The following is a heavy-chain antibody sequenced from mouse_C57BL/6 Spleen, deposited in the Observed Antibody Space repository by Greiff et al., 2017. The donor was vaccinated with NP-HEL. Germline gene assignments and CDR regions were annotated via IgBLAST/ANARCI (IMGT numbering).Heavy chain of an antibody. J-gene: IGHJ2*01. CDR2: IWRGGST. V-gene: IGHV2-5*01. D-gene: IGHD1-1*01. CDR3: AKSCSSYVDYFDY. CDR1: GFSLTSYG. Sequence: VQGVESGPGLVQPSQSLSITCTVSGFSLTSYGVHWVRQSPGKGLEWLGVIWRGGSTDYNAAFMSRLSITKDNSKSQVFFKMNSLQADDTAIYYCAKSCSSYVDYFDYWGQGTTLTVSS.